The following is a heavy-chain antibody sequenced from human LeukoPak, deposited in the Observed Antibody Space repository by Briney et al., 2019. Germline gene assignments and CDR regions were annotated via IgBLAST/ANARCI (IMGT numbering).Heavy chain of an antibody. V-gene: IGHV3-30-3*01. CDR1: GFTFSSYA. Sequence: PGRSLRLFCAASGFTFSSYAMHWVRQAPGKGLEWVAVISYDGSNKYYADSVKGRFTISRDNSKNTLYLQMNSLRAEDTAVYYCARDINPEDCSSTSCYWTYYYYYGMDVWGQGTTVTVSS. J-gene: IGHJ6*02. CDR3: ARDINPEDCSSTSCYWTYYYYYGMDV. D-gene: IGHD2-2*01. CDR2: ISYDGSNK.